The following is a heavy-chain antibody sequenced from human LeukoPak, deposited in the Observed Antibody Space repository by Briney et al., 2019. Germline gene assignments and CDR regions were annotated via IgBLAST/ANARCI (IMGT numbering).Heavy chain of an antibody. CDR1: GFTFRNYV. CDR2: TSSDLKAN. J-gene: IGHJ4*02. CDR3: VKDSPPRYSGSPPAY. V-gene: IGHV3-30*18. D-gene: IGHD1-26*01. Sequence: GGSLRLSCAASGFTFRNYVIHWVRQAPGKGPEWVAVTSSDLKANYYADSVKGRFTISRDNAKNSLYLQMNSLRADDTAVYYCVKDSPPRYSGSPPAYWGQGTLVTVSS.